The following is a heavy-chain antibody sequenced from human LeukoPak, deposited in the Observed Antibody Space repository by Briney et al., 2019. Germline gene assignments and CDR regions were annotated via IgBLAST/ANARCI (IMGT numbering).Heavy chain of an antibody. Sequence: SETLSLTCTVSGGSISSSSYYWGWIRQPPGKGLEWIGSIYYSGSTNYNPSLKSRVTISVDTSKNQFSLKLSSVTAADTAVYYCARDHGSWGFFDYWGQGTLVTVSS. V-gene: IGHV4-39*07. CDR3: ARDHGSWGFFDY. CDR2: IYYSGST. D-gene: IGHD6-13*01. CDR1: GGSISSSSYY. J-gene: IGHJ4*02.